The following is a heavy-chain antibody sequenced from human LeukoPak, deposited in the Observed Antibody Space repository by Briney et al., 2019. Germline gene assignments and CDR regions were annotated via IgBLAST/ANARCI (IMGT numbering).Heavy chain of an antibody. CDR3: ARETYGSGSLGS. CDR2: ISSSGSTI. V-gene: IGHV3-48*03. J-gene: IGHJ5*02. D-gene: IGHD3-10*01. Sequence: PGGSLRLSCAASGFSLSSYAMSWVRQAPGKGLEWVSYISSSGSTIYYADSVKGRFTISRDNAKNSLYLQMNSLRAEDTAVYYCARETYGSGSLGSWGQGTLVTVSS. CDR1: GFSLSSYA.